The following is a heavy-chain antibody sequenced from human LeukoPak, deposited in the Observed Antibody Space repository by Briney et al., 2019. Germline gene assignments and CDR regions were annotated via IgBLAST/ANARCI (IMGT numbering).Heavy chain of an antibody. CDR2: ISAYNGNT. Sequence: ASVKVSCKASGYTFTSYGISWVRHASGQGLEWMGWISAYNGNTNYAQKLQGRVTMTTDTSTSTAYMELRSLRSDDTAVYYCARDFHNYYDSSGFDYWGQGTLVTVSS. V-gene: IGHV1-18*01. CDR3: ARDFHNYYDSSGFDY. D-gene: IGHD3-22*01. CDR1: GYTFTSYG. J-gene: IGHJ4*02.